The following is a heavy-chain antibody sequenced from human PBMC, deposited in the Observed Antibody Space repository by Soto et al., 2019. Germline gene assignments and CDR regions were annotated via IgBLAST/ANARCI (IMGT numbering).Heavy chain of an antibody. V-gene: IGHV1-69*06. J-gene: IGHJ6*02. CDR2: IIPIFGTA. CDR1: GGTFSSYA. D-gene: IGHD3-3*01. Sequence: SVKVPCKASGGTFSSYAISWVRQAPGQGLEWMGGIIPIFGTANYAQKFQGRVTITADKSTSTAYMELSSLRSEDTAVYYCARGIYDFWSGYTTYGMDVWGQGTTVTVSS. CDR3: ARGIYDFWSGYTTYGMDV.